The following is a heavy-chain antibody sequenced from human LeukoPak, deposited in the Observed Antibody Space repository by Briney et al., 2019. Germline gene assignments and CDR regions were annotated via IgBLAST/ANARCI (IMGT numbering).Heavy chain of an antibody. CDR1: GGTFSSYA. CDR3: ARDGLSVVVPAAIPSPEYFQH. CDR2: IIPIFGTA. Sequence: SVKVSCKASGGTFSSYAISWVRQAPGQGLEWMGGIIPIFGTANYAQKFQGRVTITTDESTSTAYMELSSLRSEDTAVYYCARDGLSVVVPAAIPSPEYFQHWGQGTLVTVSS. J-gene: IGHJ1*01. V-gene: IGHV1-69*05. D-gene: IGHD2-2*02.